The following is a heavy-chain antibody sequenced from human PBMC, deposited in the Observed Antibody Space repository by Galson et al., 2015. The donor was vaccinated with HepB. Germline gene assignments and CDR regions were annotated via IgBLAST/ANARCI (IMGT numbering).Heavy chain of an antibody. CDR2: ISYDESNK. CDR1: GISLIEHT. D-gene: IGHD3-9*01. Sequence: SLRLSCAASGISLIEHTIYWVRQAPGKGLEWVAVISYDESNKSYADSVKGRSTISRDISKNTLYLQMNSLRVEDTALYFCARGGGLLTGYRGMDVWGQGTTVTVSS. V-gene: IGHV3-33*05. CDR3: ARGGGLLTGYRGMDV. J-gene: IGHJ6*02.